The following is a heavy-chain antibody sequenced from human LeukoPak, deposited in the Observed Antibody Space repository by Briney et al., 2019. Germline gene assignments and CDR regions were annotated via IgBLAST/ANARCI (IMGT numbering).Heavy chain of an antibody. CDR2: IYNYGST. CDR1: GASITSYY. V-gene: IGHV4-59*01. CDR3: ARAVGYGDSRHYDH. Sequence: SETLSLTCTASGASITSYYWAWSRQSPEKGLEWIGYIYNYGSTKYEPSLKSRVSISEDTAKNQFSLNLKSVTAADTAVYYCARAVGYGDSRHYDHWGHGILVSVSS. D-gene: IGHD4-17*01. J-gene: IGHJ4*01.